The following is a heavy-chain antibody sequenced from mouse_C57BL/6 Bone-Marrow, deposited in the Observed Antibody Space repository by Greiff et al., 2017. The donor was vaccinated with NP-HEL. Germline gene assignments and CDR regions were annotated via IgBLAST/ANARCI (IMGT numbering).Heavy chain of an antibody. CDR3: AIDGYYGAWFAY. V-gene: IGHV1-74*01. J-gene: IGHJ3*01. Sequence: VQLQQPGAELVKPGASVKLSCKASGYTFTSYWMHWVKQRPGQGLEWIGMIHPSDSDTNYNQKFKGKATLTVDKSSSTAYMQLSSLTSEDSAVYYCAIDGYYGAWFAYWGQGTLVTVSA. CDR1: GYTFTSYW. D-gene: IGHD1-1*01. CDR2: IHPSDSDT.